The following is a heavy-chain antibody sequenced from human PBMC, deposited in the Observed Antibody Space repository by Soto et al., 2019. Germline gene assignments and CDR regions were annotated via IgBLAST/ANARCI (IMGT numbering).Heavy chain of an antibody. J-gene: IGHJ3*02. CDR1: GGTFSSYA. Sequence: GASVKVSCKASGGTFSSYAISWVRQAPGQGLEWMGGIIPIFGTANYAQKFQGRVTITADESTSTAYMELSSLRSEDTAVYYCASLPRIAAALGAFDIWGQGTMVTVSS. CDR2: IIPIFGTA. V-gene: IGHV1-69*13. CDR3: ASLPRIAAALGAFDI. D-gene: IGHD6-13*01.